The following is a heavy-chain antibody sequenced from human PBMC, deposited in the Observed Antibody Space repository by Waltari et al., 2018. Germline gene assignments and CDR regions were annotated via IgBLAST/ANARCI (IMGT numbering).Heavy chain of an antibody. J-gene: IGHJ4*02. Sequence: EVQLVQSGGGLVQPGGSLRLSCAASGFTFSRNWMSWVRQAPGKGVEWVGNIKHDGSEEWYVDSVKGRFTISRDNPKNSLYLQMNSLRAEDTAVYYCARDAARGTIDYWGQGTQVTVSS. CDR2: IKHDGSEE. CDR3: ARDAARGTIDY. D-gene: IGHD3-16*01. CDR1: GFTFSRNW. V-gene: IGHV3-7*01.